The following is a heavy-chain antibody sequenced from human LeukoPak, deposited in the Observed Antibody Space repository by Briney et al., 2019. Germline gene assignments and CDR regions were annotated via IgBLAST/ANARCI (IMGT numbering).Heavy chain of an antibody. CDR2: ISSSSSYI. CDR1: GFTFSSYS. CDR3: ARDEDDILTGYREYNWFDP. V-gene: IGHV3-21*01. Sequence: GASLRLSCAASGFTFSSYSMNWVRQAPGKGLEWVSSISSSSSYIYYADSVKGRFTISRDNAKNSLYLQMNSLRAEDTAVYYCARDEDDILTGYREYNWFDPWGQGTLVTVSS. J-gene: IGHJ5*02. D-gene: IGHD3-9*01.